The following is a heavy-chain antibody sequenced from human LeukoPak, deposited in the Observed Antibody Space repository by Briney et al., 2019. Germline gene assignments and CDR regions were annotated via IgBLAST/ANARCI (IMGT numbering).Heavy chain of an antibody. V-gene: IGHV4-34*01. CDR1: GGSFSGYY. D-gene: IGHD3-10*01. CDR2: INHSGST. Sequence: SETLSLTCAVYGGSFSGYYWSWIRQPPGKGLEWIGEINHSGSTNYNPSLKSRVTISVDTSKNQFSLKLSSVTAADTAVYYCARMSLTVVQGLFRDTYYYYMDVWGKGTTVTVSS. CDR3: ARMSLTVVQGLFRDTYYYYMDV. J-gene: IGHJ6*03.